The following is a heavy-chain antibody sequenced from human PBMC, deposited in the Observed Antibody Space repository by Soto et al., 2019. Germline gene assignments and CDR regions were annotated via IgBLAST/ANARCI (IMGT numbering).Heavy chain of an antibody. D-gene: IGHD3-22*01. V-gene: IGHV1-69*13. Sequence: ASVKVSCKASGGTFSSYAISWVRQAPGQGLEWMGGIIPIFGTANYAQKFQGRVTITADESTSTAYMELSSLRSDETAVYYCARHDSSGYLCNDDWGQGSVITVSS. CDR2: IIPIFGTA. CDR1: GGTFSSYA. J-gene: IGHJ4*02. CDR3: ARHDSSGYLCNDD.